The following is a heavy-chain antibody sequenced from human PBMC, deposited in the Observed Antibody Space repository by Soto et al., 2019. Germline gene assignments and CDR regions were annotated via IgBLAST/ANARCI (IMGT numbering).Heavy chain of an antibody. Sequence: PGESLKISCNGSGYSFTIYWIGWVRQMPGKGLEWMGIIYPGDSDTRYSPSFQGQVTISADKSISTAYLQWSSLKASDTAMYYCARHPRLYSSTWNGMDVWGQGTTVTVSS. CDR1: GYSFTIYW. V-gene: IGHV5-51*01. J-gene: IGHJ6*02. CDR3: ARHPRLYSSTWNGMDV. D-gene: IGHD6-13*01. CDR2: IYPGDSDT.